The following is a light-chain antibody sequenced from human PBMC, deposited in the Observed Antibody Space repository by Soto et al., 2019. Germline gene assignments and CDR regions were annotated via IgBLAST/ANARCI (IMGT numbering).Light chain of an antibody. CDR3: SSYTASSTLGV. J-gene: IGLJ1*01. CDR1: SSDVGGYNY. V-gene: IGLV2-14*01. CDR2: EVS. Sequence: QSVLTQPASVSGSPGQSITISCTGTSSDVGGYNYVSWYQQHPGKAPKLMIYEVSNRPSGVSNRFSASKSDNTASLTISGLQAEDEADYYCSSYTASSTLGVFGTGTKLTVL.